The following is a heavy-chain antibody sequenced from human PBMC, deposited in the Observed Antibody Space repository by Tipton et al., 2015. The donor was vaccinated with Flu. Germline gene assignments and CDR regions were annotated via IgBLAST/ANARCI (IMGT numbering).Heavy chain of an antibody. CDR1: GVSISSGPNY. V-gene: IGHV4-31*03. D-gene: IGHD3-3*01. CDR3: ARHGVSNYYYYYAMDV. Sequence: TLSLTCTVSGVSISSGPNYWSWIRQHPEKGLEWIGYISHSGSTYYNPSLGSRLTMSVDTSKNQVSLKVSSVTAADTAVYYCARHGVSNYYYYYAMDVWGQGTTVTVSS. CDR2: ISHSGST. J-gene: IGHJ6*02.